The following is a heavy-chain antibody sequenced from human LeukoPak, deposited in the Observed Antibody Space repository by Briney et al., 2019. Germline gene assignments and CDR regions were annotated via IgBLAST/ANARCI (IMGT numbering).Heavy chain of an antibody. D-gene: IGHD3-10*01. V-gene: IGHV3-7*01. CDR3: ILGHN. J-gene: IGHJ4*02. CDR1: GLPFSHYW. Sequence: GSLRLSCAVSGLPFSHYWMNWVRQAPGKGLEWVANIKADGSQKYYVDSVKGRFTISRDNAKNSVYLQMDNLRAEDTAVYYCILGHNWGQGSLVTVSS. CDR2: IKADGSQK.